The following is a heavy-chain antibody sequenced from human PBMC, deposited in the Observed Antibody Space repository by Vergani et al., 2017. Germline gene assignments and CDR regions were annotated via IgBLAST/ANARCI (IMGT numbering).Heavy chain of an antibody. V-gene: IGHV4-4*07. D-gene: IGHD3-3*01. J-gene: IGHJ3*02. CDR3: ARAPIGSTIFGVVIIRFAFDI. CDR2: LCPSGST. Sequence: QVQMQESGPGLVKTSETLSLTCSASGAPISYWCWSWLRQPAGKGLEWIGRLCPSGSTNYKPSLKSRVTMSIDTSKNQFSLKLSSVTAADTAVYYCARAPIGSTIFGVVIIRFAFDIWGQGTMVTVSS. CDR1: GAPISYWC.